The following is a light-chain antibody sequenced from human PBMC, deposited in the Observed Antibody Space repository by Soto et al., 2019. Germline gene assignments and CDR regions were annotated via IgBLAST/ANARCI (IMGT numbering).Light chain of an antibody. CDR1: QSLAYIDGNTY. CDR2: KVS. J-gene: IGKJ2*01. Sequence: EVVMTQSPLSLPVTLGQPASISCRSSQSLAYIDGNTYLSWFQQRPGQSPRRLIYKVSHRESGVPDRFSGSGSGTDFTLKISRVEADDVGVYYCMQGTHWPPYTFAQGTKLEIK. CDR3: MQGTHWPPYT. V-gene: IGKV2-30*01.